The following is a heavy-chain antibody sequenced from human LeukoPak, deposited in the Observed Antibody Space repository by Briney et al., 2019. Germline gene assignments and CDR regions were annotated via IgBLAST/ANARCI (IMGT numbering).Heavy chain of an antibody. CDR1: GDSVSSNH. CDR3: ARDRGGRHSSSSRAFDI. Sequence: SETPSLTCTVFGDSVSSNHWNWIRQPPGKGLEWIGTFYSDGSTSYNPSLKSRLIMSVNTSKNQFSLKLSSVTAADTAVYYCARDRGGRHSSSSRAFDIWGQGTMVTVSS. CDR2: FYSDGST. V-gene: IGHV4-59*02. D-gene: IGHD6-6*01. J-gene: IGHJ3*02.